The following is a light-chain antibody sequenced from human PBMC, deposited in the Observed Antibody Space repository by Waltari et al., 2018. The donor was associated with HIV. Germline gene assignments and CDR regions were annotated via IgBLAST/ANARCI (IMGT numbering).Light chain of an antibody. CDR1: QSVSSSY. CDR2: GAS. V-gene: IGKV3-20*01. J-gene: IGKJ3*01. Sequence: EIVLTQSPGTLSLSPGERATLSCRASQSVSSSYLAWYQQKPGQAPRLLIYGASSRATCIPDSFSGSGSGTDFTLTISRLEPEDFAVYYCQQYGSSVTFGPGTKVDIK. CDR3: QQYGSSVT.